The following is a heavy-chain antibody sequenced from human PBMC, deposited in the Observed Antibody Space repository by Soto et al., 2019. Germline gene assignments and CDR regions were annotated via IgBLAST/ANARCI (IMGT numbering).Heavy chain of an antibody. Sequence: LSLTCAVYGGSFSSYYWSWIRQPPGKGLEWIGEINHSGSTNYNPSLKSRVTISVDTSKNQFSLKLSSVTAADTAVYYCAGLTTTYPVRYYYGMDVWGQGTTVTVSS. D-gene: IGHD1-26*01. V-gene: IGHV4-34*01. J-gene: IGHJ6*02. CDR2: INHSGST. CDR3: AGLTTTYPVRYYYGMDV. CDR1: GGSFSSYY.